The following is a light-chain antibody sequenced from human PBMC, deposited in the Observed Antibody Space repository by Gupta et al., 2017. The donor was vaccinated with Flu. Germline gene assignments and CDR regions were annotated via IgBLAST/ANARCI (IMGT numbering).Light chain of an antibody. CDR3: AAWDSSLTAVL. J-gene: IGLJ3*02. Sequence: QPVLTQAPSVSAAPGQKVTISCSGSSSNIEHNYVSWYQQLPGTAPTLLIYDDDKRPSGIPDRFSGSKSGTSATLGITGLQTGDDADYYCAAWDSSLTAVLFGGGTKLTVL. V-gene: IGLV1-51*01. CDR2: DDD. CDR1: SSNIEHNY.